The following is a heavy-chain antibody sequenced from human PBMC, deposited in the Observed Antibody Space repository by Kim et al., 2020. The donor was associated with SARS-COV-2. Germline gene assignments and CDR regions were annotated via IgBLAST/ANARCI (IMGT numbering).Heavy chain of an antibody. Sequence: GGSLRLSCAASGFTFSSYGMHWVRQAPGKGLEWVAVISYDGSNKYYADSVKGRFTISRDNSKNTLYLQMNSLRAEDTAVYYCAKDFKGRRSRTPDWFDPWGQGTLVTVSS. CDR2: ISYDGSNK. CDR1: GFTFSSYG. V-gene: IGHV3-30*18. CDR3: AKDFKGRRSRTPDWFDP. J-gene: IGHJ5*02. D-gene: IGHD2-2*01.